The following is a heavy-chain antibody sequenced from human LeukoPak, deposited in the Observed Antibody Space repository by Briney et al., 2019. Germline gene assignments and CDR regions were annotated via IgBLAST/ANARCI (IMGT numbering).Heavy chain of an antibody. D-gene: IGHD2-8*01. CDR1: GYTFTGYY. CDR2: INPNSGGT. CDR3: ARGGGWGYCTNGVCQGDFDY. J-gene: IGHJ4*02. Sequence: GASVKVSCKASGYTFTGYYMHWVRQAPGQGLEWMGWINPNSGGTNYAQKFQGRVTMTRDTSISTAYMELSGLRSDDTAVYYCARGGGWGYCTNGVCQGDFDYWGQGTLVTVSS. V-gene: IGHV1-2*02.